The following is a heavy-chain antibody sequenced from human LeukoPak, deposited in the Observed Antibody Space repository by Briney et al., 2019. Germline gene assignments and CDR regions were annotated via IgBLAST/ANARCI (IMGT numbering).Heavy chain of an antibody. CDR2: INWNGGST. CDR3: ARARCSGGSCYFVYNWFDP. Sequence: GGSPRLSCAASGFTFDDYGMSWVRQAPGKGLEWVSGINWNGGSTGYADSVKGRFTISRDNAKNSLYLQMNSLRAEDTALYYCARARCSGGSCYFVYNWFDPWGQGTLVTVSS. V-gene: IGHV3-20*04. D-gene: IGHD2-15*01. J-gene: IGHJ5*02. CDR1: GFTFDDYG.